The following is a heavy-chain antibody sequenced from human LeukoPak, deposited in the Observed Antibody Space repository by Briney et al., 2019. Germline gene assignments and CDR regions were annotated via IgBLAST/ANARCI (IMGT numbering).Heavy chain of an antibody. J-gene: IGHJ3*02. CDR3: ARAKVGAGGACDI. V-gene: IGHV3-48*01. D-gene: IGHD1-26*01. CDR2: ISSSSSTI. CDR1: GFTFRSYS. Sequence: PGGSLRLSCAASGFTFRSYSMNWVRQAPGKGLEWVSYISSSSSTIYYADSVKGRFTISRDNSKNTLYLQMNSLRAQDTAVYYCARAKVGAGGACDIWGQGTMVTVSS.